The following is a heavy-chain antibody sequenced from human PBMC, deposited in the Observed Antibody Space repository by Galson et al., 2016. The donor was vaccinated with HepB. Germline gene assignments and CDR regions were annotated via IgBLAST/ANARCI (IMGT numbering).Heavy chain of an antibody. D-gene: IGHD6-19*01. CDR2: INRNSVII. V-gene: IGHV3-9*01. Sequence: SLRLSCAASGFTFEDYAIHWVRQVPGKGLEWVASINRNSVIIGYADFVKGRFTITRDNAKNSVYLQMDFVRVEDTARYYCVKDYGEWLGAFDSWGQGVLVIVSS. CDR3: VKDYGEWLGAFDS. J-gene: IGHJ4*01. CDR1: GFTFEDYA.